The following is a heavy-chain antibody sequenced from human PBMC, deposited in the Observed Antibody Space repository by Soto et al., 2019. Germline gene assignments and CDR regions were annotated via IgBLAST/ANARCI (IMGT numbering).Heavy chain of an antibody. CDR3: ARGGIVATTYYYYYGMDV. J-gene: IGHJ6*02. Sequence: ASVKVSCKASGHTFTSYGISWVRQAPGQGLEWMGWISAYNGNTNYAQKLQGRVTMTTDTSTSTAYMELRSLRSDDTAVYYCARGGIVATTYYYYYGMDVWGQGTTVTVSS. CDR2: ISAYNGNT. V-gene: IGHV1-18*01. D-gene: IGHD5-12*01. CDR1: GHTFTSYG.